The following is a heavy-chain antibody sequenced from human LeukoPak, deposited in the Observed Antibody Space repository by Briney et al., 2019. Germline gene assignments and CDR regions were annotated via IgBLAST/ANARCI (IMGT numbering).Heavy chain of an antibody. V-gene: IGHV3-7*01. J-gene: IGHJ3*02. CDR1: GLIFSSYW. CDR3: ARQETSSYNGAFDI. Sequence: PGGSLRLSCEASGLIFSSYWMSWVRQAPGKGLEWVANIKKDGSEMYYVDSVKGRFTISRDNAKNSLYLQMNSLRADDTAVYRCARQETSSYNGAFDIWGQGTMVTVSS. CDR2: IKKDGSEM. D-gene: IGHD1-26*01.